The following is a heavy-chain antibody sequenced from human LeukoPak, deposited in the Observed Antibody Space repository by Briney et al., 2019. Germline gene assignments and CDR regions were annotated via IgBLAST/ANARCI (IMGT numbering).Heavy chain of an antibody. J-gene: IGHJ4*02. CDR1: GCSISSYY. D-gene: IGHD6-13*01. V-gene: IGHV4-59*01. Sequence: SETLSLTCTVSGCSISSYYWTWIRQPPGKGLEWIGYIYYSGSTNHNPSLKSRVTILVDTSKNQISLKQSSVTAADTAVYYCARVSSSWYYFDYWGQGTLVTVSS. CDR3: ARVSSSWYYFDY. CDR2: IYYSGST.